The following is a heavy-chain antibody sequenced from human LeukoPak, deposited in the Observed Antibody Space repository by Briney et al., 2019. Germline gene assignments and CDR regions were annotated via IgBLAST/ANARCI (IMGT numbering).Heavy chain of an antibody. CDR2: INPNSGGT. CDR3: ARDRLLSSSSYQPIFDAFDI. CDR1: GYTFTGYY. J-gene: IGHJ3*02. V-gene: IGHV1-2*02. Sequence: ASVKVSCKASGYTFTGYYMHWVRQAPGQGLEWMGWINPNSGGTNYAQKFQGRVTMTRDASISTAYMELSRLRSDDTAVYYCARDRLLSSSSYQPIFDAFDIWGQGTMVTVSS. D-gene: IGHD6-13*01.